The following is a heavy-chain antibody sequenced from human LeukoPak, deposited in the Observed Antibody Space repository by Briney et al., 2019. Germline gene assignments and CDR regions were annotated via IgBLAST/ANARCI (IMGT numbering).Heavy chain of an antibody. D-gene: IGHD6-13*01. J-gene: IGHJ4*02. Sequence: AGGSLRLSCAASGFTFDAYAMHWVRQAPGKGLEWVSGISWNSGTIYYADSVKGRFTISGDDAKNSLYLQMNSLRPEDTALYYCAKRSAAGTVGYFDYWGQGTLVTVSS. CDR1: GFTFDAYA. CDR2: ISWNSGTI. CDR3: AKRSAAGTVGYFDY. V-gene: IGHV3-9*01.